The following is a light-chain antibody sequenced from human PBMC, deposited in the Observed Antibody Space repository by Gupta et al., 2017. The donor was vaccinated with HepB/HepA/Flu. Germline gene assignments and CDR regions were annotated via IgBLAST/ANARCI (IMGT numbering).Light chain of an antibody. Sequence: SALTPPPSASGSPGQSATITCTGTSSDVGGNNYVSWYQQHPGKAPKLMIYEVSKRPPVVPDRFSGSKSGNTASLTVSGLQAEDEADYYCSSYAGSNNVVFGGGTKLTVL. V-gene: IGLV2-8*01. J-gene: IGLJ2*01. CDR1: SSDVGGNNY. CDR2: EVS. CDR3: SSYAGSNNVV.